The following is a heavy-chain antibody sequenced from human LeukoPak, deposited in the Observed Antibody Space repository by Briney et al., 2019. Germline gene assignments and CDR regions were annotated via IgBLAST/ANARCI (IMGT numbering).Heavy chain of an antibody. CDR3: ARAPRGSGWSHFFN. CDR1: GFTFSSYS. V-gene: IGHV3-21*01. CDR2: ISSSSSYI. D-gene: IGHD6-19*01. J-gene: IGHJ4*02. Sequence: GGSLRLSCAASGFTFSSYSTNWVRQAPGKGLEWVSSISSSSSYISYADSVEGRFTISRDNAKNSLYLQMNSLRAEDTAVYYCARAPRGSGWSHFFNWGQGTLVTVSS.